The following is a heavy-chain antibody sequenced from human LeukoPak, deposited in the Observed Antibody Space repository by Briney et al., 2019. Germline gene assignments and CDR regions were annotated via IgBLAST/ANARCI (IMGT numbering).Heavy chain of an antibody. Sequence: GGSLRLSCAASGFTFSSYWMSWVRQAPGKGLEWVAKIKQDGSEKYYVDSVKGRFTISRDNAKNSLYLQMNSLRAEDTAVYYCAKDGSGENFDYWGQGTLVTVSS. D-gene: IGHD3-10*01. CDR2: IKQDGSEK. V-gene: IGHV3-7*01. CDR3: AKDGSGENFDY. J-gene: IGHJ4*02. CDR1: GFTFSSYW.